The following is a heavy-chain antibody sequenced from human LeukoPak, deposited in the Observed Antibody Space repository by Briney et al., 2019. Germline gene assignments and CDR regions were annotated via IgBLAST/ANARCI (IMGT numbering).Heavy chain of an antibody. Sequence: ASVKVSCKASGYTFTGYYMHGVRQAPGQGLEWMGRINPNSGDTNYAQKLQGRVTMTTDTSTSTAYMELRSLRSDDTAVYYCARVPGPIAVAGHFDYWGQGTLVTVSS. CDR2: INPNSGDT. D-gene: IGHD6-19*01. CDR1: GYTFTGYY. V-gene: IGHV1-2*06. CDR3: ARVPGPIAVAGHFDY. J-gene: IGHJ4*02.